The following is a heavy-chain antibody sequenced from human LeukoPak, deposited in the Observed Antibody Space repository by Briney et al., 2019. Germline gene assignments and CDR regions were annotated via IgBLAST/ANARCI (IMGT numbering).Heavy chain of an antibody. J-gene: IGHJ4*02. CDR1: GGSISSYY. CDR2: IYYSGST. Sequence: PSETLSLTCTVSGGSISSYYWRWIRQPPGKGLEWIGYIYYSGSTNYNPSLKSRVTISVDTSKNQFSLKLSSVTAADTAVYYCARTYYDILTGYGNFDYWGQGTLVTVSS. V-gene: IGHV4-59*01. D-gene: IGHD3-9*01. CDR3: ARTYYDILTGYGNFDY.